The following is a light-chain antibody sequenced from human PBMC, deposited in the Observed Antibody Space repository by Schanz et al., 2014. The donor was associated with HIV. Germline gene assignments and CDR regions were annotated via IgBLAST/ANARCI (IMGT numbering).Light chain of an antibody. J-gene: IGLJ3*02. CDR1: NSDVGGYNY. V-gene: IGLV2-14*01. CDR2: EVS. CDR3: TSYTNSDSWV. Sequence: QSVLTQPASASGSPGQSVTISCTGTNSDVGGYNYVSWYQQHPGKAPKLMIYEVSKRPSGVSNRFYGSKSGNTASLTISGLQAEDEADYYCTSYTNSDSWVFGGGTKLTVL.